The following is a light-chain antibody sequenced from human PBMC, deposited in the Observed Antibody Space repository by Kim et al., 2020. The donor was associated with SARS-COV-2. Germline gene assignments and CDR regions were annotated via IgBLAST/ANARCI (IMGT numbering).Light chain of an antibody. Sequence: DIQMTQSPSSLSASVGDRVTITCRGSQSIATYLNWYQHKPGKAPNLLIYAASSLQSGVPSRFSGSGSGTDFTLTISSLQPEDFATYYCQQSYNTPRTFGQGTKVEIK. CDR1: QSIATY. V-gene: IGKV1-39*01. CDR3: QQSYNTPRT. J-gene: IGKJ1*01. CDR2: AAS.